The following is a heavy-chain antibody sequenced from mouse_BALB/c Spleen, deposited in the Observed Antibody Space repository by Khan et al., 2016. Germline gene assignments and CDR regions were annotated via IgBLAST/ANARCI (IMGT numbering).Heavy chain of an antibody. V-gene: IGHV3-6*02. Sequence: EVQLQESGPGLVKPSQSLSLTCSVTGYSITSGYYWNWIRQFPGNNLEWMGYISYDGSNNYNPSLKNRISIARDTSRNQFFLKLNSVTTEDTATYYCARIRRVYAMDNWGQGTSVTVSS. D-gene: IGHD2-12*01. CDR1: GYSITSGYY. J-gene: IGHJ4*01. CDR3: ARIRRVYAMDN. CDR2: ISYDGSN.